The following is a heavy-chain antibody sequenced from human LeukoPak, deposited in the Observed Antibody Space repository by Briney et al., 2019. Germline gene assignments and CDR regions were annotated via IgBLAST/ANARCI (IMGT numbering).Heavy chain of an antibody. CDR1: GFSVSNYY. J-gene: IGHJ5*01. Sequence: GGSLRLSCAGSGFSVSNYYMNWVRQAPGKGLEWVSLIRDSGATFYADSVKGRFTISRDNSKNTIYLQMNRLRVEDAAVYFCARDRAVTQVWVEFDSWGQGTQVTVSS. CDR3: ARDRAVTQVWVEFDS. CDR2: IRDSGAT. D-gene: IGHD3-16*01. V-gene: IGHV3-66*03.